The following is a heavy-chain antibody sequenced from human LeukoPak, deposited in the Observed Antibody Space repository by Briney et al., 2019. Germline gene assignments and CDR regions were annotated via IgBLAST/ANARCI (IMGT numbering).Heavy chain of an antibody. J-gene: IGHJ6*02. D-gene: IGHD3-10*01. Sequence: PGGSLILSCAASGFTFGSYSMNWVRQAPGKGLEWISYISTTSGTIYYADSVKGRFTTSRDNAKNSLYLQMNSLRDEDTAVYYCARVGRGLYSMDVWGQGTTVTVSS. CDR2: ISTTSGTI. V-gene: IGHV3-48*02. CDR1: GFTFGSYS. CDR3: ARVGRGLYSMDV.